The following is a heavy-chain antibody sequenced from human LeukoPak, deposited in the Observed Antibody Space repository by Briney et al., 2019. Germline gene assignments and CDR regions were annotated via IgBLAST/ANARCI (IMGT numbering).Heavy chain of an antibody. D-gene: IGHD3-3*01. CDR2: IYYSGST. V-gene: IGHV4-59*07. Sequence: PSDTLSLTCTVSGGSISSYYWSWLRQPTGKGVEWFGYIYYSGSTNYNPSLKSRVTISVDTSKNQFSLKLSSVTAADTAVYYCAGGTIFGVVNTFDYWGQGTLVSVSS. CDR1: GGSISSYY. J-gene: IGHJ4*02. CDR3: AGGTIFGVVNTFDY.